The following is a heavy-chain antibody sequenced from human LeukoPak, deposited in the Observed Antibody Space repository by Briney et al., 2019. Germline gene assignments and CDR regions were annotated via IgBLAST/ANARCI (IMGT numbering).Heavy chain of an antibody. CDR1: GFTFSSYG. J-gene: IGHJ4*02. Sequence: GGSLRLSCAASGFTFSSYGMHWVRQAPGKGLEWVAVISYDGSNKYYADSVKGRFTISRANTKNTLYLQMNSRRVEDTAVYYCAKTGYKRFDYWGQGTRVTVSS. V-gene: IGHV3-30*18. CDR3: AKTGYKRFDY. D-gene: IGHD5-24*01. CDR2: ISYDGSNK.